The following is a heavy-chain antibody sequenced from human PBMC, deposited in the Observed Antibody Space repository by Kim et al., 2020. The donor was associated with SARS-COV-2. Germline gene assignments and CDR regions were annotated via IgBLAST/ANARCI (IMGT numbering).Heavy chain of an antibody. CDR1: GGSISSYY. Sequence: SETLSLTCTVSGGSISSYYWSWIRQPPGKGLEWIGYIYYSGSTNYNPSLKSRVTISVDTSKNQFSLKLSSVTAADTAVYYCARHGALVVVPGDTRQEIVPPMDVWGQGTTVTVSS. J-gene: IGHJ6*02. CDR3: ARHGALVVVPGDTRQEIVPPMDV. CDR2: IYYSGST. V-gene: IGHV4-59*08. D-gene: IGHD2-2*01.